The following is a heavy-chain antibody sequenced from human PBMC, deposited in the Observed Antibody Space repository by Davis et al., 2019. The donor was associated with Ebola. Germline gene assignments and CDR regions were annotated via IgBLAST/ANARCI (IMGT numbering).Heavy chain of an antibody. J-gene: IGHJ4*02. CDR1: GGSFSGYY. D-gene: IGHD3-3*01. CDR3: ARWGGLYYDFWSGHLGDY. CDR2: INHSGST. Sequence: SETLSLTCAVYGGSFSGYYWSWIRQPPGKGLEWIGEINHSGSTNYNPSLKSRVTISVDTSKNQFSLKLSSVTAADTAVYYCARWGGLYYDFWSGHLGDYWGQGTLVTVSS. V-gene: IGHV4-34*01.